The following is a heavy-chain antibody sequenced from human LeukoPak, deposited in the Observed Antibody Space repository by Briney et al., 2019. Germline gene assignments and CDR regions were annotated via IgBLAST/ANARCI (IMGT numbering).Heavy chain of an antibody. CDR3: AREEATVRGVVVDV. CDR2: MNPNSGNT. V-gene: IGHV1-8*01. J-gene: IGHJ6*02. Sequence: ASVKVSCKASGYTFTSYDINWVRQATGQGLEWMGWMNPNSGNTGYAQKFQGRVTMTRNTSISTAYMELSSLRSEDTAVYYCAREEATVRGVVVDVWGQGTTVTVSS. D-gene: IGHD3-10*01. CDR1: GYTFTSYD.